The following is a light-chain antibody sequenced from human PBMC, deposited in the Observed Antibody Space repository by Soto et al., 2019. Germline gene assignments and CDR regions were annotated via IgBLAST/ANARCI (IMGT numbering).Light chain of an antibody. CDR1: QTISSW. Sequence: DIQMTQPPSTLSGSVGDRVTITCRASQTISSWLAWYQQKPGKAPKLLIYKASTLKSGVPSRFSGSGSGTEFTLTISSLQPDDFGTYYCQHYNSYSEAFGQGIKV. CDR3: QHYNSYSEA. V-gene: IGKV1-5*03. CDR2: KAS. J-gene: IGKJ1*01.